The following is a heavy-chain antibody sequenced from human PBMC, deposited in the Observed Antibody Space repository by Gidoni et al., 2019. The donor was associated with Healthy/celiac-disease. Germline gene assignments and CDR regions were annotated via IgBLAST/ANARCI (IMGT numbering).Heavy chain of an antibody. J-gene: IGHJ6*03. D-gene: IGHD3-3*01. V-gene: IGHV1-18*01. CDR2: ISAYNGNT. Sequence: QVQLVQSGAEVKKPGASVKVSCKAAGYTFTSYGISWVRQAPGQGLEWMGWISAYNGNTNYAQKLQGRVTMTTDTSTSTAYMELRSLRSDDTAVYYCARGPGHDFWSGLSGWYYYYMDVWGKGTTVTVSS. CDR3: ARGPGHDFWSGLSGWYYYYMDV. CDR1: GYTFTSYG.